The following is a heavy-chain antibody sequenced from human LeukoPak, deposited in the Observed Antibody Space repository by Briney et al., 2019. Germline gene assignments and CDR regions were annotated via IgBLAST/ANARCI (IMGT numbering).Heavy chain of an antibody. CDR1: GFTVSSNY. Sequence: GGSLRLSCAASGFTVSSNYMSWVRQAPGKGLEWDSVIYSGGSTYYADSGKGRFTISRDNSKNTLYLQMNSLRAEDTAVYYCARGLGATKGGYYFDYWGQGTLVTVSS. CDR3: ARGLGATKGGYYFDY. J-gene: IGHJ4*02. D-gene: IGHD1-26*01. CDR2: IYSGGST. V-gene: IGHV3-66*01.